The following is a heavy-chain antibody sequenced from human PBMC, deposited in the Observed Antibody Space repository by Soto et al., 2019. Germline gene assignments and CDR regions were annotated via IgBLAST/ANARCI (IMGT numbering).Heavy chain of an antibody. CDR3: ARGLAVAYSPALL. Sequence: QVQLEQSGAEVKNPGASVKVSCKASGYTFTSYYMHWVRQAPGQGLEWMGVINPGGGITSYAENLHGRVTMTRDTSTSTAYMELSSLRSEYTAIYYCARGLAVAYSPALLWGQGTLLTVYS. D-gene: IGHD6-19*01. J-gene: IGHJ4*02. V-gene: IGHV1-46*01. CDR1: GYTFTSYY. CDR2: INPGGGIT.